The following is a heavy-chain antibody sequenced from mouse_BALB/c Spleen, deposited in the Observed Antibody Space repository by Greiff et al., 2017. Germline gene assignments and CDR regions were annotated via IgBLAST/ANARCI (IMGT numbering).Heavy chain of an antibody. V-gene: IGHV1-14*01. CDR2: INPHNDGT. J-gene: IGHJ4*01. CDR3: ARWGASYDRYAMDY. CDR1: GYTFTCYV. D-gene: IGHD2-14*01. Sequence: VQLQQPGPELVKSGASVKMSCKASGYTFTCYVMHWVKQKPGQGLEWIGYINPHNDGTKYNEKFKGKATLTSDKSSSTAYMELSSLTSEDSAVYYCARWGASYDRYAMDYWGQGTSVTVSS.